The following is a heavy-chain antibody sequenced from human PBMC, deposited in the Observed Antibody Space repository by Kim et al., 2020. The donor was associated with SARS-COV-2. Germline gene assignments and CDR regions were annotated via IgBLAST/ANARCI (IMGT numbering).Heavy chain of an antibody. Sequence: GGSLRLSCAASGFTFEYYTMHWVRQAPGKGLEWVSLITWDGATTYYADSVKGRFTISRDNTNNALYLQMHSLTTDDTALYYCAKDYAIRSLHYIDFWGQG. CDR3: AKDYAIRSLHYIDF. V-gene: IGHV3-43*01. CDR2: ITWDGATT. J-gene: IGHJ4*02. D-gene: IGHD2-15*01. CDR1: GFTFEYYT.